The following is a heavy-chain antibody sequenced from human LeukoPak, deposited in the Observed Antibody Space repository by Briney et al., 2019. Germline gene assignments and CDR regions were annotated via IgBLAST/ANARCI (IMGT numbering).Heavy chain of an antibody. CDR3: ATVFGRSGPFDY. D-gene: IGHD1-26*01. Sequence: ASVKVSCKASGYTFTGYYIHWVRQAPGQGLEWMGWINPHSGGTNYAQKFQGRVTMTEDTSTDTAYMELSSLRSEDTAVYYCATVFGRSGPFDYWGQGTLVTVSS. CDR1: GYTFTGYY. CDR2: INPHSGGT. V-gene: IGHV1-2*02. J-gene: IGHJ4*02.